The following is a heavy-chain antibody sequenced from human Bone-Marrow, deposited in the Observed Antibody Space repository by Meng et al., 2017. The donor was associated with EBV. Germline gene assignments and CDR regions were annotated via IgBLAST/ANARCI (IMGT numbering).Heavy chain of an antibody. D-gene: IGHD1-7*01. Sequence: QVQLVESXXXXXQXXRXXGLSCAASGFTFSSYAMHWVRQAPGKGLEWVAVISYDGSNKYYADSVKGRFTISRDNSKNTLYLQMNSLRAEDTAVYYCAKEGTSVSRGRFDSWGQGTLVTVSS. CDR2: ISYDGSNK. CDR3: AKEGTSVSRGRFDS. CDR1: GFTFSSYA. J-gene: IGHJ5*01. V-gene: IGHV3-30-3*01.